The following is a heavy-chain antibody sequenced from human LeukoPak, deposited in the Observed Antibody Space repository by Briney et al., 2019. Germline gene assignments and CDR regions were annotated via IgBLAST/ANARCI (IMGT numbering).Heavy chain of an antibody. Sequence: SETPSLTCTVSGASISSSYWSWIRQPAGKGLEWIGRIYPSGSTNYNPSLKSRVTISVDRSKNQFSLKLTSVTAADTAVYYCARSGYYGSGSFSNFDYWGQGTLVTVSS. J-gene: IGHJ4*02. CDR3: ARSGYYGSGSFSNFDY. D-gene: IGHD3-10*01. CDR1: GASISSSY. V-gene: IGHV4-4*07. CDR2: IYPSGST.